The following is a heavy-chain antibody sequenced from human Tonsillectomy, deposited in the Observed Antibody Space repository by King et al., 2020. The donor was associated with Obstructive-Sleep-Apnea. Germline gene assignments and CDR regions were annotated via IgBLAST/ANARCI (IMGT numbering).Heavy chain of an antibody. CDR1: AVSISSYY. V-gene: IGHV4-59*01. CDR2: IYYSGIN. Sequence: QLQESGPGLVKPSETLSLTCTVSAVSISSYYWIWIRQLPGKGLEWVGQIYYSGINKYNPPPKSRVTVSLDTSKNQFSLPLTSVTAADTAIYYCARDGRAAAGIDSWGQGTLVTVSS. J-gene: IGHJ4*02. CDR3: ARDGRAAAGIDS. D-gene: IGHD6-13*01.